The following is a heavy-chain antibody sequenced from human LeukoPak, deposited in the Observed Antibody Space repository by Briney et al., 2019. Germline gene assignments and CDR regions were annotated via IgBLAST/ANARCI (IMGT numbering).Heavy chain of an antibody. J-gene: IGHJ5*02. Sequence: SETLSLTCTVSGGSNSSSSYYWSWIRQPPGKGLEWIGEINHSGSTNYNPSLKSRVTISVDTSKNQFSLKLSSVTAADTAVYYCARGARSSSSWRLGNWFDPWGQGTLVTVSS. D-gene: IGHD6-13*01. CDR2: INHSGST. V-gene: IGHV4-39*07. CDR3: ARGARSSSSWRLGNWFDP. CDR1: GGSNSSSSYY.